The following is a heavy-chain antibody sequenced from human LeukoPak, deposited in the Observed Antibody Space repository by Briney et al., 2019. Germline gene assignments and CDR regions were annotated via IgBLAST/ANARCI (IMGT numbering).Heavy chain of an antibody. CDR3: ARGPPGKTASRMDY. J-gene: IGHJ4*02. CDR1: GGSISSSNW. V-gene: IGHV4-4*02. Sequence: SGTLSLTCAVSGGSISSSNWWSWVRQPPGKGLEWIGEIYHSGSTNYNPSLKSRVTISVDTSKNQFSLKLSSVTAADTAVYYCARGPPGKTASRMDYWGQGTLVTVSS. D-gene: IGHD3-10*01. CDR2: IYHSGST.